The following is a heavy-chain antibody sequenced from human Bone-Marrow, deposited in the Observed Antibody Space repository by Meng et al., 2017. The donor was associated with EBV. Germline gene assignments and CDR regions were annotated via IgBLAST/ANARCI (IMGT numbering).Heavy chain of an antibody. CDR3: ARPFPSWQSPRLDPFGA. Sequence: QLQLRESGPGQVKPSXXXXLTXXVXXDSISSFYDWGWIRQPPGRGLEWVGSVHYTGSTYYSPSLKSRVTVSVDTSKNQFSLRLTSVTAADTAVYYCARPFPSWQSPRLDPFGAWGQGTLVTVSS. CDR2: VHYTGST. CDR1: XDSISSFYD. V-gene: IGHV4-39*01. J-gene: IGHJ5*02. D-gene: IGHD6-19*01.